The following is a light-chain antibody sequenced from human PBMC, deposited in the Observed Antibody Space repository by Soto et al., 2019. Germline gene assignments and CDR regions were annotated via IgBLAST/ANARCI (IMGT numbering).Light chain of an antibody. J-gene: IGLJ2*01. CDR1: SSDVGDYSR. CDR2: EVS. Sequence: QSALTQPPSVSGSPGQSVTISCTGTSSDVGDYSRVSWYQQSPGTAPKLMIYEVSNRPSGVPDRFSGSKSGNTASLTISGLQAEDEAHYYCSSYRRSSTFVVVFGGGTKVTVL. V-gene: IGLV2-18*02. CDR3: SSYRRSSTFVVV.